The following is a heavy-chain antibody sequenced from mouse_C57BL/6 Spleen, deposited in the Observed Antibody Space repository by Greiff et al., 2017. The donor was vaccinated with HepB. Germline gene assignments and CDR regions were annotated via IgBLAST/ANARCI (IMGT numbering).Heavy chain of an antibody. V-gene: IGHV1-69*01. Sequence: VKLMESGAELVMPGASVKLSCKASGYTFTSYWMHWVKQRPGQGLEWIGEIDPSDSYTNYNQKFKGKSTLTVDKSSSTAYMQLSSLTSEDSAVYYCAILYYYGSSYAMDYWGQGTSVTVSS. CDR1: GYTFTSYW. D-gene: IGHD1-1*01. CDR3: AILYYYGSSYAMDY. J-gene: IGHJ4*01. CDR2: IDPSDSYT.